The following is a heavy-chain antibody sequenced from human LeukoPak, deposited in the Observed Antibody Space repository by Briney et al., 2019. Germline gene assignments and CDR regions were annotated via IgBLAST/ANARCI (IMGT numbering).Heavy chain of an antibody. CDR1: GYSFTSYW. J-gene: IGHJ4*02. CDR3: ASHNLAGEQIDY. D-gene: IGHD1/OR15-1a*01. CDR2: IDPSDSYT. V-gene: IGHV5-10-1*01. Sequence: GESLRISCKCSGYSFTSYWISWVRQMPGKGLEWMGRIDPSDSYTNYSPSFQAHVTISADKSISTAYLQWSSLKASDTAMYYCASHNLAGEQIDYWGQGTLVTVSS.